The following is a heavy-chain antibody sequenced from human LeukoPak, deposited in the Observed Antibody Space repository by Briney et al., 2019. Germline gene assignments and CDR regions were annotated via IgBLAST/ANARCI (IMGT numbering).Heavy chain of an antibody. CDR2: IYHSGST. J-gene: IGHJ4*02. CDR1: GYSISSGYY. CDR3: ARGSEMADY. V-gene: IGHV4-38-2*02. Sequence: SETLSLTCTVSGYSISSGYYWGWIRQPPGKGLEWIGSIYHSGSTYYNPSLKSRVTISVDTSKNQFSLKLSSVTAADTAVYYCARGSEMADYWGQGTLVTVSS. D-gene: IGHD5-24*01.